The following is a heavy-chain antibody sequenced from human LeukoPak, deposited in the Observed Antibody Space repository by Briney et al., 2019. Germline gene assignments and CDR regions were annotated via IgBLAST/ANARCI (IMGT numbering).Heavy chain of an antibody. V-gene: IGHV3-23*01. J-gene: IGHJ3*02. D-gene: IGHD4-11*01. CDR2: ISSSGSGDNT. CDR1: GVTLSTYA. CDR3: ARDRLQIGAFDI. Sequence: GGSLRLSCAASGVTLSTYAMSWARQAPGKGLEWVSGISSSGSGDNTYYADSVKGRFTISRDNSKNTLYLQMNSLRAEDTAVYYCARDRLQIGAFDIWGQGTMVTVSS.